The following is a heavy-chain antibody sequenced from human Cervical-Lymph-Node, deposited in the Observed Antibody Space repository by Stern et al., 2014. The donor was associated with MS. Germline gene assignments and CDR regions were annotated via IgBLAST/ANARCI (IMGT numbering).Heavy chain of an antibody. D-gene: IGHD3-22*01. CDR1: GGTFSSYA. CDR2: IIPIFGTA. J-gene: IGHJ4*02. CDR3: ARDKVDDSSGYSYYFDY. V-gene: IGHV1-69*01. Sequence: VQLVDSGAEVKKPGSSVKVSCKASGGTFSSYAISLVRQAPGQGLEWLGGIIPIFGTANYAQKFQGRVTITADESTSTAYMELSSLRSEDTAVYYCARDKVDDSSGYSYYFDYWGQGTLVTVSS.